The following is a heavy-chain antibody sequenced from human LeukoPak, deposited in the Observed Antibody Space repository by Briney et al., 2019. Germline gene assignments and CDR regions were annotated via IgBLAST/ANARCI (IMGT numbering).Heavy chain of an antibody. J-gene: IGHJ6*01. CDR3: AKAGARIAAAGISYSLDV. V-gene: IGHV3-30*18. D-gene: IGHD6-13*01. Sequence: PGGSLRHSCAASGFTFSSYGIHWVRQAPGKGLEWVASISYDGSENYYADFVKGRFTISRDNSKNTLYLQMNSLRAEDTAVYYCAKAGARIAAAGISYSLDVWGDRVTVSVSS. CDR2: ISYDGSEN. CDR1: GFTFSSYG.